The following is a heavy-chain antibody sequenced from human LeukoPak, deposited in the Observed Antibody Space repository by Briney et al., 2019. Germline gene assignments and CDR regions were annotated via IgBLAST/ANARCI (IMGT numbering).Heavy chain of an antibody. CDR3: ARDQLGPGDV. Sequence: GGSLRLSCAASGFTFRNYGMMWVRQAPEKGLEWVANIKQEGSEKYYVDSVKGRFTISRDNAKNSLYLEMNSLRAEDTAVYYCARDQLGPGDVWVQGTTVTVSS. CDR1: GFTFRNYG. CDR2: IKQEGSEK. V-gene: IGHV3-7*03. D-gene: IGHD6-13*01. J-gene: IGHJ6*02.